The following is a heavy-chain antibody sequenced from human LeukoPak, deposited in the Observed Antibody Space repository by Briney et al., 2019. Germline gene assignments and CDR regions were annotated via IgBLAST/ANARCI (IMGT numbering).Heavy chain of an antibody. CDR2: IYYSGST. J-gene: IGHJ3*02. Sequence: SQTLSLTCTVSGGSISSGDYYWSWIRQPPGKGLEWIGYIYYSGSTNYNPSLKSRVTISVDTSKNQFSLKLSSVTAADTAVYYCARTFYCSGGSCLNDAFDIWGQGTMVTVSS. CDR1: GGSISSGDYY. V-gene: IGHV4-61*08. D-gene: IGHD2-15*01. CDR3: ARTFYCSGGSCLNDAFDI.